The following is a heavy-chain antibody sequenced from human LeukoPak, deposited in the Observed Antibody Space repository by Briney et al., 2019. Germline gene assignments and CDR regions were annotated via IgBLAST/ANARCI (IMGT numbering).Heavy chain of an antibody. CDR3: ASQQGWSGYYQEAEFYYYGMDV. Sequence: SETLSLTCTVPGGSVSSGSYYWSWIRQPPGKGLEWIGYIYYSGSTNYNPSLKSRVTISVDTSKNQFSLKLSSVTAADTAVYYCASQQGWSGYYQEAEFYYYGMDVWGQGTTVTVSS. D-gene: IGHD3-3*01. CDR1: GGSVSSGSYY. CDR2: IYYSGST. V-gene: IGHV4-61*01. J-gene: IGHJ6*02.